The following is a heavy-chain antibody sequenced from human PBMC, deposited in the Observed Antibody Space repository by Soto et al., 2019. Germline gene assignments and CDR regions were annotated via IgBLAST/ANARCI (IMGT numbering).Heavy chain of an antibody. CDR1: GFTFSTYA. V-gene: IGHV3-23*01. Sequence: EVQLLESGGGLVQPGGSLRLSCAASGFTFSTYAMSWVRQAPGEGLEWVSAISGSGDNIYYADSVKGRFTISRDNSKNXXYLQMNSLRAEDTAIFYCAKDFRSGSYYGPLYFDYWGQGTLVTVSS. D-gene: IGHD1-26*01. J-gene: IGHJ4*02. CDR3: AKDFRSGSYYGPLYFDY. CDR2: ISGSGDNI.